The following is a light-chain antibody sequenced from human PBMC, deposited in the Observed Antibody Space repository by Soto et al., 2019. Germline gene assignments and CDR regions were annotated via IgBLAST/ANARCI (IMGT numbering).Light chain of an antibody. Sequence: DIALTQSPGTLSLSPGDRAILSSRASQSVNSGSLAWYQQRPGQAPRLLIYGATIRATGIPDKFSGSGSETDFTLTISRLEPEDFAVYYCQQSGSSVRTFGQGTKVEIK. J-gene: IGKJ1*01. V-gene: IGKV3-20*01. CDR2: GAT. CDR1: QSVNSGS. CDR3: QQSGSSVRT.